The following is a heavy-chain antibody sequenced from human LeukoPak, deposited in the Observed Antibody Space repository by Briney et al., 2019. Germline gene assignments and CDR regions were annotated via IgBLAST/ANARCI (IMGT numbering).Heavy chain of an antibody. CDR1: GFTFSDYA. V-gene: IGHV3-23*01. CDR3: AKGYDFWSGYYWY. Sequence: GGSLRLSCAASGFTFSDYALGWVRQAPGRGLEWVATLSGSGAGTYYSDSVQGRFTISRDNSKRTLFLQMNSLRAEDTAVYYCAKGYDFWSGYYWYWGQGTLVTVSS. CDR2: LSGSGAGT. J-gene: IGHJ4*02. D-gene: IGHD3-3*01.